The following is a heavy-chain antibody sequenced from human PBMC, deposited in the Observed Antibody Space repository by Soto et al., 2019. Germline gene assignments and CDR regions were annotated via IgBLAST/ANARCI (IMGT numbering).Heavy chain of an antibody. D-gene: IGHD3-10*01. J-gene: IGHJ6*02. Sequence: QVQLVQSGAEVKKPGSSVKVSCKASGGTFSSYTISWVRQAPGQGLEWMGRIIPILGIANYAQKFQGRVTXTADKPTSTAYMELSSLRSEDTAVYYCASLMSSGYYYGMDVWGQGTTVTVSS. CDR3: ASLMSSGYYYGMDV. CDR2: IIPILGIA. V-gene: IGHV1-69*02. CDR1: GGTFSSYT.